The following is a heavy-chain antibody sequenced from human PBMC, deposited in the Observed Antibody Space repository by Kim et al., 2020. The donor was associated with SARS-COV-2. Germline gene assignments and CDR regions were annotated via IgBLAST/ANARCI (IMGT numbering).Heavy chain of an antibody. V-gene: IGHV3-66*01. CDR1: GFTVSSNY. J-gene: IGHJ6*02. CDR3: ARIHINTAMAYYYYYYGMDV. Sequence: GGSLRLSCAASGFTVSSNYMSWVRQAPGKGLEWVSVIYSGGSTYYADSVKGRFTISRDNSKNTLYLQMNSLRAEDTAVYYCARIHINTAMAYYYYYYGMDVWGQGTTVTVSS. CDR2: IYSGGST. D-gene: IGHD5-18*01.